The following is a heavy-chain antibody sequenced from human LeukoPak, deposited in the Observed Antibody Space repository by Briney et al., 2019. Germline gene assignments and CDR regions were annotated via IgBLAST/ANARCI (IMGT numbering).Heavy chain of an antibody. J-gene: IGHJ4*02. V-gene: IGHV1-2*02. Sequence: ASVTVSCKASGYTFTGYYVHWVRQAPGQGLEWMGWINPISGGTDYAQKFQGRVTMTRDTSISTAYMELSRLRSDDTAVYYCARSDKLGYPDYWGQGTLVTVSS. D-gene: IGHD7-27*01. CDR3: ARSDKLGYPDY. CDR1: GYTFTGYY. CDR2: INPISGGT.